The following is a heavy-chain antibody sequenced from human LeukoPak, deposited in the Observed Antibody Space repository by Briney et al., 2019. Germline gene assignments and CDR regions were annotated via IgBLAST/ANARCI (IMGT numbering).Heavy chain of an antibody. Sequence: SGGSLRLSCAASGFTFSNHGMHWVRQAPGKGLEWVAVIWYDGSNKYYSDSVKGRITISRDNSKGTLYLQMDSLRAEDTAVYYCVRDIRARYLDHWGQGTQVTVSS. J-gene: IGHJ4*02. CDR2: IWYDGSNK. V-gene: IGHV3-33*01. CDR1: GFTFSNHG. D-gene: IGHD1-14*01. CDR3: VRDIRARYLDH.